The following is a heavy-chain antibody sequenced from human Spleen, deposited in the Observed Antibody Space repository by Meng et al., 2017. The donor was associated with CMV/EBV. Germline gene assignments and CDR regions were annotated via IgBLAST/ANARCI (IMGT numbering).Heavy chain of an antibody. CDR3: ARLREGDIIVVQLPKGWHAFDI. J-gene: IGHJ3*02. CDR2: MNPNSGNT. CDR1: GYTFTSYD. D-gene: IGHD2-2*01. Sequence: ASVKVSCKASGYTFTSYDINWVRQATGQGLEWMGWMNPNSGNTGYAQKFQGRVTITRNTSISTAYMELSSLRSEDTAVYYCARLREGDIIVVQLPKGWHAFDIWGQGTMVTVSS. V-gene: IGHV1-8*03.